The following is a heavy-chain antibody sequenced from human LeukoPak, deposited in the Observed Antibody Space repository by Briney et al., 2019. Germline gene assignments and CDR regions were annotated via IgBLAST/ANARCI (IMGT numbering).Heavy chain of an antibody. D-gene: IGHD2-15*01. CDR3: ARDVVVVVAATQSRYFQH. Sequence: ASVKVSCKASGYTFTGYYMHWVRQAPGQGLEWMGWISAYNGNTNYAQKLQGRVTMTTDTSTSTAYMELRSLRSDDTAVYYCARDVVVVVAATQSRYFQHWGQGTLVTVSS. J-gene: IGHJ1*01. CDR1: GYTFTGYY. CDR2: ISAYNGNT. V-gene: IGHV1-18*04.